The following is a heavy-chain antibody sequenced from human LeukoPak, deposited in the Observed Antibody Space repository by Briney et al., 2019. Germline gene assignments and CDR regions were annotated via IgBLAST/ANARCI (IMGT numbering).Heavy chain of an antibody. CDR3: AGDLIRDTGAY. CDR2: ISSNGINT. D-gene: IGHD3-10*01. V-gene: IGHV3-64*01. Sequence: GGSLRLSCGASGFTFSTYAMHWVRRAPGKGLEYVSAISSNGINTFYANSVRGRFTISRDNSKNTLYLQMDSLRVEDMAVYYCAGDLIRDTGAYWGQGTLVTVSS. CDR1: GFTFSTYA. J-gene: IGHJ4*02.